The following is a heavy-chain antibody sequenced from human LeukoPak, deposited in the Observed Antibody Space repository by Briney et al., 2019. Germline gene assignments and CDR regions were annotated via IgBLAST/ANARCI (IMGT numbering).Heavy chain of an antibody. J-gene: IGHJ5*02. CDR2: MNPNSGNT. CDR3: ARGGYCSSTSCYMRSPFDP. Sequence: GASVKVSCKASGYTFTSYDINWVRQATEQGLEWMGWMNPNSGNTGYARKFQGRVTITRDTSISTAYMELSSLRSEDTAVYYCARGGYCSSTSCYMRSPFDPWGQGTLVTVSS. CDR1: GYTFTSYD. D-gene: IGHD2-2*02. V-gene: IGHV1-8*03.